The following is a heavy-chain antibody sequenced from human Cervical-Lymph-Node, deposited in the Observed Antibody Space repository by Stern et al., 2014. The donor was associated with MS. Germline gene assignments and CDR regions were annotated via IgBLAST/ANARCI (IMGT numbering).Heavy chain of an antibody. Sequence: MQLVESGSELKKPGASVKVSCKASGYTFSRYTVTWVRQAPGQGLEWLGWITTHTGNPTHAQGFTGRFVFSLDTSVSTAYLQISSLKAEDAAVYYCATVRESHDPYSNKWSNWFDPWGQGTLVTVSS. CDR2: ITTHTGNP. D-gene: IGHD6-13*01. V-gene: IGHV7-4-1*02. J-gene: IGHJ5*02. CDR3: ATVRESHDPYSNKWSNWFDP. CDR1: GYTFSRYT.